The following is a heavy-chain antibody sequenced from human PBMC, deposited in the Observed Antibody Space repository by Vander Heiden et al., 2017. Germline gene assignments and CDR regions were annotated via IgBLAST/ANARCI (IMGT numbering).Heavy chain of an antibody. V-gene: IGHV3-23*01. CDR3: AKGDLGTEFDY. Sequence: CAASGFTFSSYAMSWVRQAPGKGLEWVSAISGSGGSTYCADSVKGRFTISRDNAKNTLYMQMNRLRAEDTAVYYGAKGDLGTEFDYWGQGTLVTVSS. J-gene: IGHJ4*02. CDR1: GFTFSSYA. D-gene: IGHD3-16*01. CDR2: ISGSGGST.